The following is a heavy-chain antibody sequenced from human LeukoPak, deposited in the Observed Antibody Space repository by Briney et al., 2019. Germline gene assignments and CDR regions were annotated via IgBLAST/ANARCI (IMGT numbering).Heavy chain of an antibody. J-gene: IGHJ4*02. D-gene: IGHD6-25*01. CDR1: GFTFSSYE. V-gene: IGHV3-23*01. CDR3: ARRAAATDYFDY. Sequence: GGSLRLSCAASGFTFSSYEMNWVRQAPGKGLEWVSVISGSGGSTSYADSVKGRFTISRDTSKNTLYLQMNSLRAEDTALYYCARRAAATDYFDYWGQGTLVTVSS. CDR2: ISGSGGST.